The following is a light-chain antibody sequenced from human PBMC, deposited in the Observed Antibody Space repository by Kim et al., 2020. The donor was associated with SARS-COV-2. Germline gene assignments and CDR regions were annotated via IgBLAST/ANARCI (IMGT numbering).Light chain of an antibody. Sequence: GQRVTISCSGSSSNIGSNRVSWYQQLPGTAPKLLICSNNQRPSGVPDRFSGSKSGTSASLAISGLRSDDEADYYCATWDDSLRAFVFGTGTKVTVL. CDR2: SNN. CDR1: SSNIGSNR. J-gene: IGLJ1*01. CDR3: ATWDDSLRAFV. V-gene: IGLV1-47*02.